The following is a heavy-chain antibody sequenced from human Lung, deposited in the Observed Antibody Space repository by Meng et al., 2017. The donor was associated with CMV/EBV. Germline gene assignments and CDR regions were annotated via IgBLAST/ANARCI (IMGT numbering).Heavy chain of an antibody. CDR3: ARGASYSSGFTDC. J-gene: IGHJ4*01. V-gene: IGHV1-8*02. CDR2: MNPNSGNT. Sequence: ASVXVSCKASGYTFTSFDINWVRQATGQGPEWMGWMNPNSGNTGYAQKFQGRVTLTRDTSISTAYMELSSLRSEDTAVYYCARGASYSSGFTDCWGQGTLVTFSS. CDR1: GYTFTSFD. D-gene: IGHD6-19*01.